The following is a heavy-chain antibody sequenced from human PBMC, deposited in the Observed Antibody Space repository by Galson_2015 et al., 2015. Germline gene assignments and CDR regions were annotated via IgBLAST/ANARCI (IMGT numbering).Heavy chain of an antibody. J-gene: IGHJ3*02. Sequence: SLRLSCAASGFTFSSYAMSWVRQAPGKGLEWVSALSGSGGSTYSADSVKGRFTISRDNSKNTLYLQMNSLRAEDTAVYYCAKDIVYDSREGAFDIWGQGTMVTVSS. CDR1: GFTFSSYA. V-gene: IGHV3-23*01. D-gene: IGHD3-22*01. CDR2: LSGSGGST. CDR3: AKDIVYDSREGAFDI.